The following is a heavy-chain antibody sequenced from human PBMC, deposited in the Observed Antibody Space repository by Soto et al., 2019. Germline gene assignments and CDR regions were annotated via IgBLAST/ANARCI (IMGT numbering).Heavy chain of an antibody. V-gene: IGHV4-34*01. D-gene: IGHD2-15*01. CDR3: ARGRNIVVVVAAFTPGRWFDP. CDR2: INHSGST. J-gene: IGHJ5*02. CDR1: GGSFSGYY. Sequence: SETQSLTYAVYGGSFSGYYGSWIRQPPGKGLEWIGEINHSGSTNYNPSLKSRVTISVDTSKNQFSLKLSSVTAADTAVYYCARGRNIVVVVAAFTPGRWFDPWGQGTLVTVSS.